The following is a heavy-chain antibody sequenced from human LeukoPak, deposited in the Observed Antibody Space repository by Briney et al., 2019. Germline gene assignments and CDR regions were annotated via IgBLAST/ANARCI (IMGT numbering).Heavy chain of an antibody. V-gene: IGHV4-34*01. CDR2: INHSGST. CDR1: GGSFSGYY. J-gene: IGHJ6*03. Sequence: PSETLSLTCAVYGGSFSGYYWSWIRQPPGKGLEWIGEINHSGSTGYNPSLESRVTISVDTSKNQLSLKLSSVTAADTAVYYCARQGSGSPGISYYYYYMDVWAKGTTVTISS. D-gene: IGHD3-10*01. CDR3: ARQGSGSPGISYYYYYMDV.